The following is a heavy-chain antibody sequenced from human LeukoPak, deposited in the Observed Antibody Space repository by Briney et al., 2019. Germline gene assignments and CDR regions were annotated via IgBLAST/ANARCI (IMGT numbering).Heavy chain of an antibody. CDR2: IHYSGRT. Sequence: SETLSLTCTVSGGSISSGDYYWSWIRQPPGKCLEWIGYIHYSGRTYYNPSLKSRFPISVDTTKNQFSLKLSSVTAADTAVYFCARVRSDGSGTIWGQGTMVTVSS. CDR1: GGSISSGDYY. J-gene: IGHJ3*02. CDR3: ARVRSDGSGTI. V-gene: IGHV4-30-4*08. D-gene: IGHD3-10*01.